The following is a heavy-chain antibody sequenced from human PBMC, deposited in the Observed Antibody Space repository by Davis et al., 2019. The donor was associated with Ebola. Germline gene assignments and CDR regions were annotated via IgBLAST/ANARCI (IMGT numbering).Heavy chain of an antibody. CDR2: IYSGGST. V-gene: IGHV3-53*01. CDR3: AIEMATMPYYFDY. D-gene: IGHD5-24*01. Sequence: GESLKISCAASGFTVSSNYMSWVRQAPGKGLEWVSVIYSGGSTYYADSVKGRFTISRDNSKNTLYLQMNSLRAEDTAVYYCAIEMATMPYYFDYWGQGTLVTVSS. J-gene: IGHJ4*02. CDR1: GFTVSSNY.